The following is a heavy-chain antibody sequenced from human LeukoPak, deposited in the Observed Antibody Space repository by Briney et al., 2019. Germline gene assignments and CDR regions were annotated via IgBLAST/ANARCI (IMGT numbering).Heavy chain of an antibody. D-gene: IGHD3-10*01. CDR1: GGSISSYY. CDR2: IYYSGST. CDR3: ARDRGPYVVDY. J-gene: IGHJ4*02. V-gene: IGHV4-59*01. Sequence: SETLSLTCTVSGGSISSYYWSWIRQPPGKGLEWIGYIYYSGSTNYNPSLKSRVTISVDTSKNQFSLRLSSVTAADTAVYYCARDRGPYVVDYWGQGTLVTVSS.